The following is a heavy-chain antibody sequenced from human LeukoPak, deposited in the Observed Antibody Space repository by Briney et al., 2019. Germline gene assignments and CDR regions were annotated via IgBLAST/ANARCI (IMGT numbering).Heavy chain of an antibody. D-gene: IGHD3-22*01. CDR1: GFSFSSYE. J-gene: IGHJ4*02. Sequence: PGPSLRLARAAPGFSFSSYEMNSVRQAPGKGREWVSIIARSGSTIYYADSVKGRFTISRDNAKNSLYLQMNSLRAEDTAVYYCVTTDSAYWGHYFDYWGQGTLVTVSS. CDR3: VTTDSAYWGHYFDY. CDR2: IARSGSTI. V-gene: IGHV3-48*03.